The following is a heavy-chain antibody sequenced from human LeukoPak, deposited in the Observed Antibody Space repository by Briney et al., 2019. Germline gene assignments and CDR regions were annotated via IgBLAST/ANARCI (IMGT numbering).Heavy chain of an antibody. J-gene: IGHJ6*02. D-gene: IGHD4-17*01. CDR2: IYSGGST. Sequence: GGSLRLSCAASEFTVSSNYMNWVRQAPGKGLEWVSVIYSGGSTYYADSVKGRFTISRDNSKNTLYLQMNSLRAEDTAVYYCARGGAAAGYYYYGMDVWGQGTTVTVSS. CDR1: EFTVSSNY. CDR3: ARGGAAAGYYYYGMDV. V-gene: IGHV3-53*01.